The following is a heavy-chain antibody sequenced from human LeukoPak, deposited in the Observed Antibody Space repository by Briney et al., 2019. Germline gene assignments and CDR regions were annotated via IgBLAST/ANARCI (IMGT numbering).Heavy chain of an antibody. D-gene: IGHD6-13*01. J-gene: IGHJ5*02. V-gene: IGHV4-34*01. CDR2: INHSGST. Sequence: SETLSLTCAVYGGSFSGYYWSWIRQPPGKGMEWIGEINHSGSTNYNPSLKSRVTISVDTSKNQFSLKLSSVTAADTAVYYCAGGYPGYSSSWGSWFDPWGQGTLVTVSS. CDR1: GGSFSGYY. CDR3: AGGYPGYSSSWGSWFDP.